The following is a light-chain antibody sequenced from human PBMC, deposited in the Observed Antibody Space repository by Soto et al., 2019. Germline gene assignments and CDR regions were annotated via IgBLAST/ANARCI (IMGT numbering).Light chain of an antibody. Sequence: QSVLTQPPSVSEAPRQRVTISCSGSSSNIGNNAVNWYQQLPGKAPKLLIYYDDLLPSGVSDRFSGSKSGTSASLAISGLQSADEADYYCAAWDDSLKVVFGGGTKLTVL. CDR1: SSNIGNNA. CDR3: AAWDDSLKVV. J-gene: IGLJ2*01. V-gene: IGLV1-36*01. CDR2: YDD.